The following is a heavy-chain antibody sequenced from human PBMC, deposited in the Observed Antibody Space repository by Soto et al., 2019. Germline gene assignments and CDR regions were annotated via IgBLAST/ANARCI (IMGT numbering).Heavy chain of an antibody. CDR1: GFTFSGSW. Sequence: VQLVESGGGLVQPGGSLRLSCAASGFTFSGSWMHWVRQAPGKGLVWVSRINGDGSGTSYADFVKGRFTISRDAAKNTLFLQMNGLRAEDTAVYYCARGIFGSGTANDYWGQGPLVTVSS. V-gene: IGHV3-74*01. D-gene: IGHD3-10*01. CDR2: INGDGSGT. J-gene: IGHJ4*02. CDR3: ARGIFGSGTANDY.